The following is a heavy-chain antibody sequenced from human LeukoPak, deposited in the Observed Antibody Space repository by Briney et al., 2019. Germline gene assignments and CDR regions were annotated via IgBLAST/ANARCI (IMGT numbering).Heavy chain of an antibody. D-gene: IGHD3-22*01. CDR1: GFTFSSYW. CDR2: IKQDGSEK. V-gene: IGHV3-7*01. Sequence: GGSLRLSCAASGFTFSSYWMSWVRQAPGKGLEWVANIKQDGSEKYYVDSVKGRFTISRDNAKNSLYLQMNSLRAEDTAVYYCPSDKWLPEYDAFDIWGQGTMVTVSS. J-gene: IGHJ3*02. CDR3: PSDKWLPEYDAFDI.